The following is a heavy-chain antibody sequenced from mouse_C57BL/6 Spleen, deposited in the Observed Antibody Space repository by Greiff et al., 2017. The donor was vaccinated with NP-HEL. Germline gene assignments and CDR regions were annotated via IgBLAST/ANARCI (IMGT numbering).Heavy chain of an antibody. D-gene: IGHD2-14*01. Sequence: EVQLQQSGPELVKPGASVKISCKASGYTFTDYYMNWVKQSHGKSLEWIGDINPNNGGTSYNQKFKGKATLTVDKSSSTAYMELRSLTSEDSAVYYCARNYRYWYFDVWGTGTTVTVSS. V-gene: IGHV1-26*01. CDR3: ARNYRYWYFDV. J-gene: IGHJ1*03. CDR1: GYTFTDYY. CDR2: INPNNGGT.